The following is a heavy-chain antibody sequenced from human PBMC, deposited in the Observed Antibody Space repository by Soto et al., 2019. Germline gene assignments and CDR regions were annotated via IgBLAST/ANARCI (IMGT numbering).Heavy chain of an antibody. CDR1: GFTFSSYG. D-gene: IGHD1-1*01. CDR2: ISYDGSNK. J-gene: IGHJ5*02. Sequence: QPGGSLRLSCAASGFTFSSYGMHWVRQAPGKGLEWVAVISYDGSNKYYADSVKGRFTISRDNSKNTLYLQMNSLRAEDTAVYYCAKDFNFSPDPWGQGTLVTVSS. CDR3: AKDFNFSPDP. V-gene: IGHV3-30*18.